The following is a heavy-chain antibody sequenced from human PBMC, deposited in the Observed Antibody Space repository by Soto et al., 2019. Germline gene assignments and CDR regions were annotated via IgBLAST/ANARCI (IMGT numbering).Heavy chain of an antibody. V-gene: IGHV5-10-1*01. CDR2: IDPSDSYT. CDR1: GYSFTSYW. D-gene: IGHD3-22*01. CDR3: ARGADGSGYYYEVLDY. J-gene: IGHJ4*02. Sequence: GESLKISCQVSGYSFTSYWIFWVRQRPGKGLEWLGRIDPSDSYTNYSPSFQGHVTISADKSISTAYLQWSSLKASDTAMYYCARGADGSGYYYEVLDYWGQGTLVTVSS.